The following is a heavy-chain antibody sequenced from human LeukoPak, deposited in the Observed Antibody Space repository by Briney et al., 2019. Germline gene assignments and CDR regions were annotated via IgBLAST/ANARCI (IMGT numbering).Heavy chain of an antibody. CDR3: ARECRDGYNFDY. D-gene: IGHD5-24*01. Sequence: GGSLRLSCAASGFSVSSNYMSWVRQPPGKGLEWVSLIYSGGSTYYADSVKGRFTISRDNSKNTLYLQMNSLRAEDTAVYYCARECRDGYNFDYWGQGTLVTVSS. V-gene: IGHV3-53*01. J-gene: IGHJ4*02. CDR1: GFSVSSNY. CDR2: IYSGGST.